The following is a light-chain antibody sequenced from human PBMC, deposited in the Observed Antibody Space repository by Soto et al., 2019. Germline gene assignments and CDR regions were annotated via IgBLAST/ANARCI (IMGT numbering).Light chain of an antibody. CDR2: ASS. V-gene: IGKV1-39*01. J-gene: IGKJ4*01. Sequence: DIPLTQSPSSLSASVGDRVNISCRASQTIYTYVNWYQLKPGKAPKLLIFASSTLESGVPSRFRGSGSGADFSLTISSLQPEDFATYYCQQSYSNSLSFGGGTRVEL. CDR3: QQSYSNSLS. CDR1: QTIYTY.